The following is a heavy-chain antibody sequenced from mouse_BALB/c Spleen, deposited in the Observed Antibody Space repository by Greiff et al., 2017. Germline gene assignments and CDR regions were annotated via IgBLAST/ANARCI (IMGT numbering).Heavy chain of an antibody. V-gene: IGHV1-7*01. J-gene: IGHJ2*01. CDR2: INPSTGYT. CDR1: GYTFTSYW. D-gene: IGHD2-2*01. CDR3: APSTMVKGAFDY. Sequence: QVQLQQSGAELAKPGASVKMSCKASGYTFTSYWMHWVKQRPGQGLEWIGYINPSTGYTEYNQKFKDKATLTADKSSSTAYMQLSSLTSEDSAVYYCAPSTMVKGAFDYWGQGTTLTVSS.